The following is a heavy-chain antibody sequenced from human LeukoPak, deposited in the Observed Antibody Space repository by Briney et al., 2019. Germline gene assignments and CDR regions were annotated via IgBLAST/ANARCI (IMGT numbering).Heavy chain of an antibody. CDR1: GFTFDDYA. CDR3: AKDTRHNHDSSSWYLRFSPSLGAFDI. Sequence: QSGGSLRLSCAASGFTFDDYAMHWVRQGPGKGLEWVSGISWNSGNIEYADSVKGRFIISRDNAKNSLYLQMNSLRAEDTALYYCAKDTRHNHDSSSWYLRFSPSLGAFDIWGQGTMVTVSS. J-gene: IGHJ3*02. D-gene: IGHD6-13*01. V-gene: IGHV3-9*01. CDR2: ISWNSGNI.